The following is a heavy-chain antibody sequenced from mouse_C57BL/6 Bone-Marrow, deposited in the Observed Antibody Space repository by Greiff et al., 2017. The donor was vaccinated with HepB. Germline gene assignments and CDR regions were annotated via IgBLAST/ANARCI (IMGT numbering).Heavy chain of an antibody. V-gene: IGHV14-4*01. Sequence: VQLQQSGAELVRPGASVKLSCTASGFNIKDDYMHWVKQRPEQGLEWIGWIDPENGDTEYASKFQGKATITADTSSNTAYLQLSSLTAEDTAVYYYTTGLLYYAMGYWGQGTSVTVSS. CDR2: IDPENGDT. D-gene: IGHD1-1*01. J-gene: IGHJ4*01. CDR1: GFNIKDDY. CDR3: TTGLLYYAMGY.